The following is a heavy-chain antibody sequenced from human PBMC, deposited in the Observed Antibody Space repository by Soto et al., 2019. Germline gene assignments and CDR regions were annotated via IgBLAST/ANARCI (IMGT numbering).Heavy chain of an antibody. V-gene: IGHV4-31*03. CDR3: ARTKCSGGSCYSWSLDY. J-gene: IGHJ4*02. CDR2: RYYSEST. D-gene: IGHD2-15*01. CDR1: GGSITTGGYY. Sequence: SLTCTVSGGSITTGGYYWSWIRQLPGKGLEWIGHRYYSESTYYNPSLKSRVSISLDTSKNQFSLKLSFVTAADTAMYYCARTKCSGGSCYSWSLDYWGQGTQVTVYS.